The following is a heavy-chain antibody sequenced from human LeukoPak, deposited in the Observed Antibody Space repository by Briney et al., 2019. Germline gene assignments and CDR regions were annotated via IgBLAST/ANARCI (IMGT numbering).Heavy chain of an antibody. V-gene: IGHV3-30-3*01. CDR3: ARMKVIKGASLDY. D-gene: IGHD2/OR15-2a*01. CDR2: ISFDETKK. J-gene: IGHJ4*02. CDR1: GFSFSTYA. Sequence: GGPLRLSCAASGFSFSTYALNWVRRAPGKGLKWLEVISFDETKKYYADSVKGRFTISRDNSNNTLFLQMNSLKTEDTAVYFCARMKVIKGASLDYWGQGSLVTVSS.